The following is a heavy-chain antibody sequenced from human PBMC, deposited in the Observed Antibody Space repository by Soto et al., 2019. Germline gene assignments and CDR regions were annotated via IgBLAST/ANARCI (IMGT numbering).Heavy chain of an antibody. J-gene: IGHJ6*02. CDR3: ARFGVVPTAGYYYYGMDV. CDR1: GYSFTSYW. V-gene: IGHV5-10-1*01. Sequence: GESLKISCKCSGYSFTSYWISWVRQMPGKGLEWMGRIDPSDSYTNYSPSFQGHVTISADKSISTAYLQWSSLKASDTAMYYCARFGVVPTAGYYYYGMDVWGQGTTVTVSS. D-gene: IGHD3-3*01. CDR2: IDPSDSYT.